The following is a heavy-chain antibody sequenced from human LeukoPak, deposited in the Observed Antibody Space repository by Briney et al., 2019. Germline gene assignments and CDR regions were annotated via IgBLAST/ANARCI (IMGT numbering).Heavy chain of an antibody. V-gene: IGHV4-34*01. CDR1: GESFRGSY. CDR3: ARGPYDFWSGWYYFDY. CDR2: INHSGST. J-gene: IGHJ4*02. D-gene: IGHD3-3*01. Sequence: SEALSLTCAVHGESFRGSYWRWICQPPRKGLGWIGEINHSGSTNYNPSLKSRVTISVDTSKNQFSLKLSSVTAADTAVYYCARGPYDFWSGWYYFDYWGQGTLVTVSS.